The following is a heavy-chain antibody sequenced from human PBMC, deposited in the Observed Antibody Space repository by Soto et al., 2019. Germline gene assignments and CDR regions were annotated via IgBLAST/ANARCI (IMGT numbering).Heavy chain of an antibody. Sequence: GGSLRLSCAASGFTFSSYDMHWVRQATGKGLEWVSAIGTAGDTYYPGPVKGRFTISRENSKNSLYLQMNSLRGGDTAVYYCRSGVASGAFDIWDQGTMVTVSS. V-gene: IGHV3-13*01. CDR2: IGTAGDT. D-gene: IGHD5-12*01. CDR3: RSGVASGAFDI. J-gene: IGHJ3*02. CDR1: GFTFSSYD.